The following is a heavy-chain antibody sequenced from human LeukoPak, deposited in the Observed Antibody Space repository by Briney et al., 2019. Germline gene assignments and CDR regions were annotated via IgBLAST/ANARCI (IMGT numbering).Heavy chain of an antibody. CDR3: ARGDIVLMVYASPAFDI. CDR1: GFTFSSYS. V-gene: IGHV3-21*01. D-gene: IGHD2-8*01. Sequence: GGSLRLSCAASGFTFSSYSMNWVRQAPGKGLEWVSSISSSSSYIYYADSVKGRFTISRDNAKNSLYLQMNSLRAEDTAVYYCARGDIVLMVYASPAFDIWGKGTTVTVSS. CDR2: ISSSSSYI. J-gene: IGHJ6*04.